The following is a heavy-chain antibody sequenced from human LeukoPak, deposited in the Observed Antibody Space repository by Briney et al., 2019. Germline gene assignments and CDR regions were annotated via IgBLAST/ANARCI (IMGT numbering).Heavy chain of an antibody. D-gene: IGHD1-26*01. CDR3: AFTSGSYYYYYGMDV. CDR1: GFTFSSYG. J-gene: IGHJ6*02. V-gene: IGHV3-30*03. Sequence: PGRSLRLSCAASGFTFSSYGMHWVRQARGKGLEWVAVISYDGSNKYYADSVKGRFTISRDNSKNTLYLQMNSLRAEDTAVYYCAFTSGSYYYYYGMDVWGQGTTVTVSS. CDR2: ISYDGSNK.